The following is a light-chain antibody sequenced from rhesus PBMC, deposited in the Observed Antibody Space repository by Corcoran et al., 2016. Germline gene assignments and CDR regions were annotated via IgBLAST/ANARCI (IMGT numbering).Light chain of an antibody. Sequence: QAALTQPRSVSGSPGQSVTLSCTGTNSDIGGYNYVSWYQHHPGTAPKLLIYGVTKRPSGVSDRFSGSKSDNTASLTVSGLQAEDASDYDCSSDGGTNTHIFGSGTRLTVL. CDR2: GVT. CDR1: NSDIGGYNY. V-gene: IGLV2-32*02. J-gene: IGLJ1*01. CDR3: SSDGGTNTHI.